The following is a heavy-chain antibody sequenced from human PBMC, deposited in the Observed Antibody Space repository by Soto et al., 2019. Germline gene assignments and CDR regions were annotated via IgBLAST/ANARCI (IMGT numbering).Heavy chain of an antibody. Sequence: EVQLVESGGGLVQPGGSLRLSCAASGFTFSSYSMNWVRQAPGKGLEWVSYISSSSSTIYYADSVKGRFTISRDNAKNTLYLQMNSLRAEDTAVYYCARDQTTPVVLRYVDWFPFDYWGQGTLVTVSS. CDR1: GFTFSSYS. V-gene: IGHV3-48*01. CDR3: ARDQTTPVVLRYVDWFPFDY. J-gene: IGHJ4*02. CDR2: ISSSSSTI. D-gene: IGHD3-9*01.